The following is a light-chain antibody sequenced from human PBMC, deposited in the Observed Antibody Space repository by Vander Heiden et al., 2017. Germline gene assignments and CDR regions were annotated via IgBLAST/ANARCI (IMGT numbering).Light chain of an antibody. CDR2: GID. CDR1: SSNIGSNT. Sequence: QSVPTQPPSASGTPGQRVTISCSRSSSNIGSNTVNWYQQLPGTAPRLLIYGIDQRPSGVPDRFSGSKSGTSASLAISGLQSEDEADYYCAAWDDSLNGVVFGGGTKLTVL. CDR3: AAWDDSLNGVV. V-gene: IGLV1-44*01. J-gene: IGLJ2*01.